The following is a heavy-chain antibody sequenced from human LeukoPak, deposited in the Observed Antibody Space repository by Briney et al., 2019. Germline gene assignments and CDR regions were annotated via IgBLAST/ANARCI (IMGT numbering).Heavy chain of an antibody. Sequence: GGSLRLSCAASGFTFSSYAMSWVRQAPGKGLEWVSAISGSGGSTYYADSVKGRFTISRDNSKNTLYLQMNSLRAEDTAVYYCARDGYCSGGSCYNWFDPWGQGTLATVSS. V-gene: IGHV3-23*01. D-gene: IGHD2-15*01. CDR2: ISGSGGST. J-gene: IGHJ5*02. CDR1: GFTFSSYA. CDR3: ARDGYCSGGSCYNWFDP.